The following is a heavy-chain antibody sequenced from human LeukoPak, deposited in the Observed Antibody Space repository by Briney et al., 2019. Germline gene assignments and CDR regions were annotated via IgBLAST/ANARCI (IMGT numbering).Heavy chain of an antibody. V-gene: IGHV3-23*01. Sequence: PGGSLRLSCAASGFTFSSYAMAWVRQAPGKGLEWVSAISPGGDSTYYADSVKGRFTISRDNSKKTLYLQVNSLRAEDTALYYCARTVTTGLYSFDYWGQGTLVTVSS. CDR2: ISPGGDST. CDR1: GFTFSSYA. D-gene: IGHD4-17*01. J-gene: IGHJ4*02. CDR3: ARTVTTGLYSFDY.